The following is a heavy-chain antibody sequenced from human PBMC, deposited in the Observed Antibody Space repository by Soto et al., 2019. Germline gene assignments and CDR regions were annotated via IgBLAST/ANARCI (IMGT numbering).Heavy chain of an antibody. J-gene: IGHJ1*01. V-gene: IGHV4-59*08. CDR3: ARLRAATGSPEYFQH. CDR1: GGSFSGYY. Sequence: SETLSLTCAVYGGSFSGYYWSWIRQPPGKGLEWIGYIYHSGSTNYNPSLKSRVTISVATSKNQFSLKLSSVTAADTAVYYCARLRAATGSPEYFQHWGQGTLVTVSS. D-gene: IGHD6-25*01. CDR2: IYHSGST.